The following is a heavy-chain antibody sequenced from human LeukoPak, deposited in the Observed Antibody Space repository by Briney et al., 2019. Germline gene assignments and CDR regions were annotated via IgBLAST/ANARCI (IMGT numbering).Heavy chain of an antibody. CDR2: ISSSGSTI. D-gene: IGHD6-13*01. CDR1: GFTFSDYY. Sequence: KPGGSLRLSCAASGFTFSDYYMSWIRQAPGKGLEWVSYISSSGSTIYYADSVKGRFTISRDNAKNSLYLQMNSLRAEDTAVYYCARHRYSYSSSWYRSAGAFDIWGQGTMVTVSS. J-gene: IGHJ3*02. V-gene: IGHV3-11*01. CDR3: ARHRYSYSSSWYRSAGAFDI.